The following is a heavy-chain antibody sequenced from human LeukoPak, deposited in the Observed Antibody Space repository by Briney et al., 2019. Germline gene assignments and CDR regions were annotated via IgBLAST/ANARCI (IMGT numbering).Heavy chain of an antibody. J-gene: IGHJ4*02. CDR2: IYYSGST. CDR3: ARDGSSWDFDY. V-gene: IGHV4-39*07. D-gene: IGHD6-13*01. Sequence: SETLSLTCTVSGGSISSSSYYWGWIRQPPGTGLEWIGSIYYSGSTYYNPSLKSRVTISVDTSKNQFSLKLSSVTAADTAVYYCARDGSSWDFDYWGQGTLVTVSS. CDR1: GGSISSSSYY.